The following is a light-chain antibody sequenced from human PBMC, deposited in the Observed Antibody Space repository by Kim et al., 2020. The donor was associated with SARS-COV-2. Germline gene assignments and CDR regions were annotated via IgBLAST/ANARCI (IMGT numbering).Light chain of an antibody. CDR3: QQYARAPDT. CDR1: HSVSGNY. V-gene: IGKV3-20*01. Sequence: EIVLTQSPGTLSLSPGERATLSCRASHSVSGNYLAWYQKKPGQAPRVFIYGVSRRATGIPDRFSGSGSGTEFTLTISRLEPEDFAMYYCQQYARAPDTVGQGTRLESK. CDR2: GVS. J-gene: IGKJ5*01.